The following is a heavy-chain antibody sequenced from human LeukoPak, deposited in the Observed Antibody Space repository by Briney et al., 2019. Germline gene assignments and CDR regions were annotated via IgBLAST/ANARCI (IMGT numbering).Heavy chain of an antibody. D-gene: IGHD3-3*01. CDR3: ARDPSATERATIFGAFFDS. J-gene: IGHJ4*02. V-gene: IGHV3-30*03. Sequence: GRSLRLSCLASGFSFSDYSMHWVRQAPGKGLEWLAVISHDGLNKYYADSVKGRFTVSRDISKNTLSLQMNSLRPEDTAVFYCARDPSATERATIFGAFFDSWGQGTLVTVSS. CDR1: GFSFSDYS. CDR2: ISHDGLNK.